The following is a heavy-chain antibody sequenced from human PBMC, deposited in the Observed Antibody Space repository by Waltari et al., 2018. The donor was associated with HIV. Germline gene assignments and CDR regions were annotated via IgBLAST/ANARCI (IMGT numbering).Heavy chain of an antibody. CDR3: ARLRFHSLYYFDS. CDR2: IYYSGTA. J-gene: IGHJ4*02. Sequence: QLPLQESAPGLVKPSETLSLTCSVSGASISSSSYYWAWIRQPPGKGLEWIGAIYYSGTAYYNPSVKSRVSASLDASKNELSLKLTSVTATDTALYYCARLRFHSLYYFDSWGPGILVTVSS. D-gene: IGHD3-16*01. V-gene: IGHV4-39*01. CDR1: GASISSSSYY.